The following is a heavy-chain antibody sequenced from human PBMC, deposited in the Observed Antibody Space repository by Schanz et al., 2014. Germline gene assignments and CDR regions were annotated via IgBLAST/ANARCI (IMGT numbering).Heavy chain of an antibody. J-gene: IGHJ6*02. CDR1: GFTFSNHA. CDR2: IGGSGDST. Sequence: EVQLVESGGGLVQPGGSLRLSCAASGFTFSNHALSWVRQAPGKGLEWVSGIGGSGDSTHYADSVKGRFIISRDNFKNTLFLQVNSLRAEDTAVYYCARAQGVIRLYYGVDVWGQGTTVTVSS. CDR3: ARAQGVIRLYYGVDV. D-gene: IGHD3-10*01. V-gene: IGHV3-23*04.